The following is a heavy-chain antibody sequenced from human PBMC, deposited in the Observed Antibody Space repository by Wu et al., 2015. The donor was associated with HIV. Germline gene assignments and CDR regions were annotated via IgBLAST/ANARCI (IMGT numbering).Heavy chain of an antibody. CDR3: ARVFEDSSGYYSWFDP. J-gene: IGHJ5*02. CDR2: ITTHNGYT. V-gene: IGHV1-18*01. D-gene: IGHD3-22*01. CDR1: GYTFITHA. Sequence: QVQLVQSGAEVKKSGASVKVSCKASGYTFITHAITWVRQAPGQRPEWMGWITTHNGYTKYAQKFQDRLSLTTDTSATTAYMELRSLRSDDTAVYYCARVFEDSSGYYSWFDPWGQGTLVTVSS.